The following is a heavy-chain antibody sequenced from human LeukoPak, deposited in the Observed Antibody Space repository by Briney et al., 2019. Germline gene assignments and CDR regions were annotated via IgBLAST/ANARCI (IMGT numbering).Heavy chain of an antibody. CDR1: GFTFSSFC. CDR2: INQDGSEK. J-gene: IGHJ4*02. D-gene: IGHD3-3*01. V-gene: IGHV3-7*03. CDR3: ARDSPEVNHFGVVITTNSCPGDY. Sequence: GGSLRLSCAASGFTFSSFCMSWVRQAPGKGLEWVANINQDGSEKYYVDSVKGRFTISRDDAKRSLYLQMNSLRAEDTAVYYCARDSPEVNHFGVVITTNSCPGDYWGQGTLVTVSS.